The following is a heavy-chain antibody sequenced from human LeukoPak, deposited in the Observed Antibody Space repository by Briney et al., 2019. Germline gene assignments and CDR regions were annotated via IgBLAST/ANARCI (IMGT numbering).Heavy chain of an antibody. D-gene: IGHD1-1*01. V-gene: IGHV1-2*02. CDR2: INPKTGST. CDR1: GYTFTSYY. J-gene: IGHJ3*02. Sequence: GASVKVSCKASGYTFTSYYMHWVRQAPGQGLEWMGWINPKTGSTNYPQKFQGRVTMTRDTSISTVNMGLSRLRSDDTAVYFCARDLDDAFDIWGQGTVVTVSS. CDR3: ARDLDDAFDI.